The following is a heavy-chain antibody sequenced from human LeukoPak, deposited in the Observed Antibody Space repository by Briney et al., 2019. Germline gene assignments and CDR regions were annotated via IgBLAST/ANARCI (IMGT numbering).Heavy chain of an antibody. D-gene: IGHD3-22*01. V-gene: IGHV4-59*01. Sequence: SETLSLTCTVSGGSISSYYWSWIRQPPGKGLEWIGYIYYSGSTNYNPSLKSRVTISVDTSKNQFSLRLSSVTAADTAVYYCARTYYYDSSGPCLDYWGQGTLATVSS. CDR3: ARTYYYDSSGPCLDY. CDR2: IYYSGST. CDR1: GGSISSYY. J-gene: IGHJ4*02.